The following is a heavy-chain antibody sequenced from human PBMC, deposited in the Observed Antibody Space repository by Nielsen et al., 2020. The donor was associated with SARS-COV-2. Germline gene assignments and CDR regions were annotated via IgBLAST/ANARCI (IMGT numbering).Heavy chain of an antibody. D-gene: IGHD3-10*01. V-gene: IGHV3-30*18. CDR1: GFTFTRFG. CDR3: AKDGAYYGVRGVVHFGY. Sequence: GGSLRLSCAVSGFTFTRFGMHWVRQTPGKGLEWVAYISYDGSDQYYEDSLKGRFTISRDNSKNILYLQMNNLRAEDTAVYYCAKDGAYYGVRGVVHFGYWGRGTLVTVSS. CDR2: ISYDGSDQ. J-gene: IGHJ4*02.